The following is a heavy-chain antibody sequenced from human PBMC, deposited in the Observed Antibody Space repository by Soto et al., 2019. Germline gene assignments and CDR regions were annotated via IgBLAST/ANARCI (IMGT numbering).Heavy chain of an antibody. J-gene: IGHJ4*02. CDR2: ISAYNGNT. CDR3: ARDRRLYCSGGSCYRDFDY. Sequence: ASVKVSCKASGYTLTSYGISWVRQAPGQGLEWMGWISAYNGNTNYAQKLQGRVTMTTDTSTSTAYMELRSLRSDDTAVYYCARDRRLYCSGGSCYRDFDYWGQGTLVTVSS. V-gene: IGHV1-18*01. CDR1: GYTLTSYG. D-gene: IGHD2-15*01.